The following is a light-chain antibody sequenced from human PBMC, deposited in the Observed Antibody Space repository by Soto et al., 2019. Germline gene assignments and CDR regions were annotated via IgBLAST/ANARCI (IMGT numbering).Light chain of an antibody. J-gene: IGKJ1*01. CDR1: QSVSSF. Sequence: EIVLTQSPATLSLSPGERATLSCRASQSVSSFLAWYQQKPGQAPRLLISDAFNRATGIPARFSGSGSGTDFALTISRPDSEDFAVYYCEQRGSWPQTFGQGTKVEIE. CDR3: EQRGSWPQT. V-gene: IGKV3-11*01. CDR2: DAF.